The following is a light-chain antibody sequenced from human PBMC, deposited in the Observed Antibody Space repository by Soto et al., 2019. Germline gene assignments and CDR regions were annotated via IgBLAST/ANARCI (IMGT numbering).Light chain of an antibody. CDR2: DVN. CDR1: SSDIGAYNF. V-gene: IGLV2-14*03. J-gene: IGLJ2*01. Sequence: QAVVTQPASVSGSPGQSITISCTGTSSDIGAYNFVSWYQQHPGKAPKLMLYDVNIRPSGVSNRFSGSKSGNTASLTISGLQAEDEADYYCTSRTTSTTMIFGGGTKVTVL. CDR3: TSRTTSTTMI.